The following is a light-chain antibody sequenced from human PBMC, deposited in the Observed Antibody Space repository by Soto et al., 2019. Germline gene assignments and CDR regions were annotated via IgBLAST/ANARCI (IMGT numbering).Light chain of an antibody. CDR2: GAS. CDR3: QQYGSLSLT. J-gene: IGKJ1*01. V-gene: IGKV3-20*01. CDR1: QSVGSDL. Sequence: EKLFTQSPRTLSLPPGERATLSCSASQSVGSDLLAWFQQKHGQAPRLLIFGASGRATGIPDRFSGSGSGTDFTLTISRLEPEDFAVYSCQQYGSLSLTFGQGTKLDIK.